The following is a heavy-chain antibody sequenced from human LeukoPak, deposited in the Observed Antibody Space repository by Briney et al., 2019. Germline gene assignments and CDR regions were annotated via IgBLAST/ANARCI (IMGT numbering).Heavy chain of an antibody. V-gene: IGHV3-9*01. CDR3: AKDTGPSAIALLDV. CDR2: ISWNSGSI. Sequence: GGSLRLSCAASGFTFDDYAMHWVRQTPGKGLAWVSSISWNSGSIAYADSVKGRFTISRDNTKNSLYLQMFSLRAEDTALYYCAKDTGPSAIALLDVWGKGTTLTVSS. D-gene: IGHD2-2*02. CDR1: GFTFDDYA. J-gene: IGHJ6*04.